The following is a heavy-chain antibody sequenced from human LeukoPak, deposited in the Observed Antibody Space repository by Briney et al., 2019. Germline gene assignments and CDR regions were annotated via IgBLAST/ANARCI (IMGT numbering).Heavy chain of an antibody. V-gene: IGHV3-30*04. CDR2: ISYDGSNK. J-gene: IGHJ4*02. D-gene: IGHD1-14*01. CDR3: ARDPEPGFFDY. Sequence: GSLRLSCAASGFTFSSYAMHWVRQAPGKGLEWVAVISYDGSNKYYADSVKGRFTISRDNSKNTLYLQMNSLRAEDTAVYYCARDPEPGFFDYWGQGTLVTVSS. CDR1: GFTFSSYA.